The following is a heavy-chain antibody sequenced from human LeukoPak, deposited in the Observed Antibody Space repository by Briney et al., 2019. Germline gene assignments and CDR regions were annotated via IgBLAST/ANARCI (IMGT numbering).Heavy chain of an antibody. CDR3: AHYGDYRFLYHFDY. J-gene: IGHJ4*02. CDR2: IYWNDNK. CDR1: GFSLSTSGVG. Sequence: KESGPTLVKPTQTLTLTCTFSGFSLSTSGVGVGWIRQPPGKALEWLALIYWNDNKLYSPSLKSRLTITKDTSNNQVVLTMTNMDPVDTATYYCAHYGDYRFLYHFDYWGQGTLVTVSP. V-gene: IGHV2-5*01. D-gene: IGHD4-17*01.